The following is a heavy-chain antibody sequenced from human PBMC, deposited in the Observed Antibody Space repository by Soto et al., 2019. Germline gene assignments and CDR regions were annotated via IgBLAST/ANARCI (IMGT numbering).Heavy chain of an antibody. CDR1: GFTFSSYS. CDR2: ISSSSSYI. J-gene: IGHJ6*04. V-gene: IGHV3-21*01. CDR3: ASSRIGYCSSTSCLDV. Sequence: GGSLRLSCAASGFTFSSYSMNWVRQAPGKGLEWVSSISSSSSYIYYADSVKGRFTISRDNAKNSLYLQMNSLRAEDTAVYYCASSRIGYCSSTSCLDVWGKGTTVTVSS. D-gene: IGHD2-2*01.